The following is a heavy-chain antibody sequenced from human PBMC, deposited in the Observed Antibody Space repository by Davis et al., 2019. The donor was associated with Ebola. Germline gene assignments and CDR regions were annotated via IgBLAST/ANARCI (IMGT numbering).Heavy chain of an antibody. Sequence: GESLKISCAASGFTFSSYGMHWVRQAPGKGLEWVAVIWYDGSNKYYADSVKGRFTISRDNSKNTLYLQMNSLRAEDTAVYYCAKSQQWMTNWYFDLWGRGTLVTVSS. CDR3: AKSQQWMTNWYFDL. CDR2: IWYDGSNK. CDR1: GFTFSSYG. D-gene: IGHD6-19*01. J-gene: IGHJ2*01. V-gene: IGHV3-33*06.